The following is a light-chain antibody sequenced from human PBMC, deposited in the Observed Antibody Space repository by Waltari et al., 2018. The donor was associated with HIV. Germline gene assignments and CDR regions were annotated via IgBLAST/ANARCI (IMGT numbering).Light chain of an antibody. J-gene: IGLJ1*01. CDR1: SSDVGGYNY. CDR2: DVS. V-gene: IGLV2-11*01. Sequence: QSALTQPRSVSGSPGQSVTISCTGTSSDVGGYNYVSWYQQHPGKAPKLMIYDVSKRPSGVPDRFSGSKSGTSASLAITGLQAEDEADYYCQSYDGSLGGYVFGTGTAVTVL. CDR3: QSYDGSLGGYV.